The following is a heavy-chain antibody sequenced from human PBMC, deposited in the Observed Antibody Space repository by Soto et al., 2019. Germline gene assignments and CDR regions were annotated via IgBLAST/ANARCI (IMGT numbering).Heavy chain of an antibody. CDR3: ARETEGGYGSGGNYYSYYYMDV. D-gene: IGHD3-10*01. V-gene: IGHV1-69*08. CDR1: GGTFSSYT. CDR2: IIPILGIA. J-gene: IGHJ6*03. Sequence: QVQLVQSGAEVKKPGSSVKVSCKASGGTFSSYTISWVRQAPGQGLEWMGRIIPILGIANYAQKFQGRVTITARQSTSTVYMELSSRRSEDTAVYYCARETEGGYGSGGNYYSYYYMDVWGKGTTVTVSS.